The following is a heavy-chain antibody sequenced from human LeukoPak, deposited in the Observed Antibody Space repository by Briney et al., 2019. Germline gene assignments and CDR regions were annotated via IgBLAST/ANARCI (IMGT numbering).Heavy chain of an antibody. Sequence: SQTLSLTCALSGDSLSTNSGGWDWVRQPPSRCLEWLGRTYYSRSNWYNDYAVSVKSRITINPDTSKNQFSLQLNSVTPEDTAVYYCARGWLQSGFDYWAQGTLVTVSS. CDR2: TYYSRSNWYN. J-gene: IGHJ4*02. CDR1: GDSLSTNSGG. V-gene: IGHV6-1*01. CDR3: ARGWLQSGFDY. D-gene: IGHD5-24*01.